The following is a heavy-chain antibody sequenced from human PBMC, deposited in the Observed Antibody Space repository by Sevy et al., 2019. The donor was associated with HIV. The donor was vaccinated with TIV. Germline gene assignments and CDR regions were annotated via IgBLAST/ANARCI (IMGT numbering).Heavy chain of an antibody. CDR2: LKSKAYGGKL. J-gene: IGHJ4*02. CDR3: TRWKGARSIFDY. D-gene: IGHD1-1*01. Sequence: GGSLRLSCTASGFTFGDYAMSWVRQAPGKGLEWVAFLKSKAYGGKLDHAGSVKGRLTMSGDDSKCITYRPMNDLETEDTGGYYCTRWKGARSIFDYWGQGALVTVSS. V-gene: IGHV3-49*04. CDR1: GFTFGDYA.